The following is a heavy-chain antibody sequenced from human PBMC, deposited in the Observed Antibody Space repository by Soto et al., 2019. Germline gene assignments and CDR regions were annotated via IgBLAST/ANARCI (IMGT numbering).Heavy chain of an antibody. Sequence: PVKVSCKASGGTFSSYAISWVRQAPGQGLEWMGGIIPIPGTANYAQKFQGRVTITADESTSTAYMELSSLRSEDTAVYYCARSQGSSTSLEIYYYYYYGMDVWGQGTTVTVSS. D-gene: IGHD2-2*01. J-gene: IGHJ6*02. V-gene: IGHV1-69*13. CDR1: GGTFSSYA. CDR3: ARSQGSSTSLEIYYYYYYGMDV. CDR2: IIPIPGTA.